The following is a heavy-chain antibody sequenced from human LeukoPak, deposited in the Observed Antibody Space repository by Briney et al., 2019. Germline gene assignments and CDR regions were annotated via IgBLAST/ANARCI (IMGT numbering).Heavy chain of an antibody. J-gene: IGHJ5*02. Sequence: PVGSLRLSCAASGFTLSDYYMSWIRQAPGKGLKWVSYISSSGSTIYYADSVKGRFTISRDNAKNSLYLQMNSLRAEDTAVYYCQRDWEGIVVVPTDIAGVSWFDPWGQGTLVTLSS. CDR1: GFTLSDYY. V-gene: IGHV3-11*04. CDR3: QRDWEGIVVVPTDIAGVSWFDP. D-gene: IGHD2-2*01. CDR2: ISSSGSTI.